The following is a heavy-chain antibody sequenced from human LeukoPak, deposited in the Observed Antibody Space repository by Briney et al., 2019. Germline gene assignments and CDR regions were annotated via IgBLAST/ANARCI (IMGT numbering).Heavy chain of an antibody. J-gene: IGHJ4*02. CDR1: GFSFSNHY. D-gene: IGHD6-13*01. Sequence: GGSLRLSCAASGFSFSNHYMRWIRQAPGKGLAWVANINEDGSNKWHLGSVKGRFPVSRDNARNALYLQMNSLRAEDTAVYYCAKSGSSWYRSYFDYWGQGTLVTVSS. CDR3: AKSGSSWYRSYFDY. V-gene: IGHV3-7*03. CDR2: INEDGSNK.